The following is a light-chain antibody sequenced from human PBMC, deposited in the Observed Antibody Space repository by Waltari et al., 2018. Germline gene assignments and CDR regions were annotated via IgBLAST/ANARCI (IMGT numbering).Light chain of an antibody. CDR2: GVS. J-gene: IGKJ1*01. V-gene: IGKV3-20*01. CDR3: QRYGNPKT. Sequence: EIVLTQSPGTLSLSPGERATLSCRASQSVGNNYLAWYQQKPGQAPRLLIYGVSSRATGIPDRFSGSGSGTDFTLTISRLEPEDFAVYYCQRYGNPKTFGQGTKVEIK. CDR1: QSVGNNY.